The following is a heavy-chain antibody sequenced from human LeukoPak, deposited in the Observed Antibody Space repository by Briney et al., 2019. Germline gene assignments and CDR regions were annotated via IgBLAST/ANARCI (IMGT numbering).Heavy chain of an antibody. CDR3: AKVNGYYSGSIGY. J-gene: IGHJ4*02. CDR1: GFTISSYG. Sequence: PGGSLRLSCAASGFTISSYGMHWVRQAPGKGLEWVAVISYDGSNKYYADSVKGRFTISRDNSKNTLYLQMNSLRAEDTAVYYCAKVNGYYSGSIGYWGQGTLVTVSS. D-gene: IGHD3-3*01. V-gene: IGHV3-30*18. CDR2: ISYDGSNK.